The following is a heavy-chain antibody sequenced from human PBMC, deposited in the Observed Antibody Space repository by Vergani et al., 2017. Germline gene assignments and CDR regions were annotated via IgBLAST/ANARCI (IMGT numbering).Heavy chain of an antibody. Sequence: EVELVQSGPEMRKPGESLKISCKGSEYSFGNYWIGWVRQMPGKGLEWMGIIYPGDSDTRYSPSFQGQVTISADKSISTAYLQWSSLKASDTAMYYCARQGWFGELDYWGQGTLVTVSS. CDR1: EYSFGNYW. V-gene: IGHV5-51*01. CDR2: IYPGDSDT. CDR3: ARQGWFGELDY. D-gene: IGHD3-10*01. J-gene: IGHJ4*02.